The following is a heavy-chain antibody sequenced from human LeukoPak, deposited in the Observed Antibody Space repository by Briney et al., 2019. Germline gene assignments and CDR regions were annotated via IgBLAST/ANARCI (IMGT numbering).Heavy chain of an antibody. Sequence: SETLSLTCAVSGGSISSGGYSWSWIRQPPGKGLEWIGYIYHSGSTYYNPSLKSRVTISVDRSKNQFSLKLSSVTAADTAVYHCARGDYGANYFDYWGQGTLVTVSS. D-gene: IGHD4-17*01. CDR2: IYHSGST. J-gene: IGHJ4*02. CDR1: GGSISSGGYS. V-gene: IGHV4-30-2*01. CDR3: ARGDYGANYFDY.